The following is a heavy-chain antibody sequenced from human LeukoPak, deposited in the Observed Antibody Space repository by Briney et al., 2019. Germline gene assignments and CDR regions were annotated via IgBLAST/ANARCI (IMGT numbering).Heavy chain of an antibody. CDR1: GFTFSSYG. CDR2: ISYDGSNK. Sequence: GGSLRLSCAASGFTFSSYGMHWVRQAPGKGLEWVAVISYDGSNKYYADSVKGRFTISRDNSKNTLYLQMNSLRAEDTAVYYCAEGQQWLPNSNWFDPWGQGTLVTVSS. CDR3: AEGQQWLPNSNWFDP. V-gene: IGHV3-30*18. J-gene: IGHJ5*02. D-gene: IGHD6-19*01.